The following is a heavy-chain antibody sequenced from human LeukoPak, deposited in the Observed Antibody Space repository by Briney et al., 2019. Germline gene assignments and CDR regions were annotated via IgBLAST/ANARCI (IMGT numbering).Heavy chain of an antibody. CDR2: IRTDGTT. D-gene: IGHD3-22*01. J-gene: IGHJ6*03. CDR1: GDSMGNFY. CDR3: ARSTGFYTTYYMDV. Sequence: PSETLSLTCSVSGDSMGNFYWNWLRQPAGKGLEWIGRIRTDGTTYANPSFESAVTMSVDTSNNHISLRLSSATAADTAVYYCARSTGFYTTYYMDVWGKGTTVTVSS. V-gene: IGHV4-4*07.